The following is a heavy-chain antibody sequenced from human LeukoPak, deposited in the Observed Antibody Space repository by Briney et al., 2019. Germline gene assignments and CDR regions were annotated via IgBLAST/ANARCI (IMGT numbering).Heavy chain of an antibody. CDR1: GGSISSSSYY. J-gene: IGHJ4*02. D-gene: IGHD3-22*01. CDR2: IYYSGST. CDR3: AGASYDSSGVH. Sequence: SETLSLTCTVSGGSISSSSYYWGWIRQPPGKGLEWIGTIYYSGSTYYNPSLKSRVTISVDTSKNQFSLKLSSVTAADTAVYYCAGASYDSSGVHWGQGTLVTVSS. V-gene: IGHV4-39*07.